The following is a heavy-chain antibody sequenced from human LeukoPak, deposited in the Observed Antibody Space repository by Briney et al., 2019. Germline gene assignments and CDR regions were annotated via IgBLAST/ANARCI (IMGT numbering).Heavy chain of an antibody. D-gene: IGHD5-24*01. CDR2: ISYDGSNK. V-gene: IGHV3-30*04. CDR1: GFTFSSYA. CDR3: ARDRDGYNLS. J-gene: IGHJ4*02. Sequence: PGGSLRLSCAASGFTFSSYAMHWVRQAPGKGLEWVAVISYDGSNKYYADSVKGRFTISRDNSKNTLYLQMNSLRAEDTAVYYCARDRDGYNLSWGQGTLVTVSS.